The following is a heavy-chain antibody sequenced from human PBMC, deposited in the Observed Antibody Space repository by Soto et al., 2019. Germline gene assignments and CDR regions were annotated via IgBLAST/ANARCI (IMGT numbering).Heavy chain of an antibody. CDR3: ARRYYDILTGYYPINNFDY. D-gene: IGHD3-9*01. J-gene: IGHJ4*02. CDR2: IYYSGST. CDR1: GGSISSSSYY. Sequence: LSLACTVSGGSISSSSYYWGWIRQPPGKGLEWIGSIYYSGSTYYNPSLKSRVTISVDTSKNQFSLKLSSVTAADTAVYYCARRYYDILTGYYPINNFDYWGQGTLVTVSS. V-gene: IGHV4-39*01.